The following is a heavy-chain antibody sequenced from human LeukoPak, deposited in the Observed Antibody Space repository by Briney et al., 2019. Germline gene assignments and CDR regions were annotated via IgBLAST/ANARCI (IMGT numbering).Heavy chain of an antibody. CDR2: ISSSSSYR. CDR1: GFTFSSYS. J-gene: IGHJ6*03. CDR3: ARDRCSSTSCYGYYYYMDV. D-gene: IGHD2-2*01. Sequence: GGSLRLSCAASGFTFSSYSMNWVRQGPGKWLEWVSSISSSSSYRYYADSVKGRFTISRDNAKNSLYLQMNSLRAEDTAVYYCARDRCSSTSCYGYYYYMDVWGKGTTVTISS. V-gene: IGHV3-21*01.